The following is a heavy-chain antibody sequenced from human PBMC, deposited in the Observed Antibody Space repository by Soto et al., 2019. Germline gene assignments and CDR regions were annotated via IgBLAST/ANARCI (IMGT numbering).Heavy chain of an antibody. J-gene: IGHJ4*02. D-gene: IGHD5-12*01. Sequence: GGSLRLSCAASGFKFNDHAMSWVRQAPGKGLEWLSSIGFSSDIPSYADSVKGRFSISKDTSTNTLYLQMNGLRAEDTAIYFCAKKRGYVGSKTAFDCWGQGTLVTVSS. CDR2: IGFSSDIP. CDR3: AKKRGYVGSKTAFDC. V-gene: IGHV3-23*01. CDR1: GFKFNDHA.